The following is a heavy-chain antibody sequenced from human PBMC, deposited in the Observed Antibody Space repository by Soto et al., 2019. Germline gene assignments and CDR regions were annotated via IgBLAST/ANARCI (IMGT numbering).Heavy chain of an antibody. D-gene: IGHD5-18*01. J-gene: IGHJ6*02. CDR3: AREDTAMASPKYYYYGMDV. Sequence: QVQLVQSGAEVKKPGSSVKVSCKASGGTFSSYAISWVRQAPGQGLEWMGGIIPIFGTANYAQKFQGRVTITADASTSTAYMELSSLRSEDTAVYYCAREDTAMASPKYYYYGMDVWGQGTTVTVSS. CDR1: GGTFSSYA. CDR2: IIPIFGTA. V-gene: IGHV1-69*12.